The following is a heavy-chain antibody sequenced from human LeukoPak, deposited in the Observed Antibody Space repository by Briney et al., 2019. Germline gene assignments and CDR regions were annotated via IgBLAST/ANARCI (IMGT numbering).Heavy chain of an antibody. J-gene: IGHJ4*02. CDR1: GGSISSSSYY. V-gene: IGHV4-39*01. D-gene: IGHD2-2*01. CDR3: ARQPEHCSSTSCFCDY. CDR2: IYYSGST. Sequence: PSETLSLTCTVSGGSISSSSYYWGWIRQPPGKGPERIGSIYYSGSTYYNPSLKSRVTISVDTSKNQFSLKLSSVTAADTAVYYCARQPEHCSSTSCFCDYWGQGTLVTVSS.